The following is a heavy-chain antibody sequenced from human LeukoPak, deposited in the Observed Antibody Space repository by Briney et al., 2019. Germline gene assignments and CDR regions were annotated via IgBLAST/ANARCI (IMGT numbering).Heavy chain of an antibody. Sequence: ASVKVSCNTSGYTFTGHFVHWVRQAPGQGLEWMGWINPNSGGTNYAQKFQGRVTMTRDTSISTAYMELSRLRSDDTAVYYCARGQYYDILTGYYSLDYWGQGTLVTVSS. CDR1: GYTFTGHF. CDR3: ARGQYYDILTGYYSLDY. D-gene: IGHD3-9*01. J-gene: IGHJ4*02. CDR2: INPNSGGT. V-gene: IGHV1-2*02.